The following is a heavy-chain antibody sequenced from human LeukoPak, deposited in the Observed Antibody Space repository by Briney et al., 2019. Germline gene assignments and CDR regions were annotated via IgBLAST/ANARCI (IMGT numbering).Heavy chain of an antibody. CDR1: GGSISSGNYD. J-gene: IGHJ4*02. V-gene: IGHV4-61*02. Sequence: SETLSLTCTVSGGSISSGNYDWSWIRQPAGKGLEWIGRIYTSGSTNYSPSLKSRVTILVDTSKNQFSLKLSSVTAADTAVYYCARDLSNWNSVWAFWGQGTLVTVSS. CDR2: IYTSGST. CDR3: ARDLSNWNSVWAF. D-gene: IGHD1-7*01.